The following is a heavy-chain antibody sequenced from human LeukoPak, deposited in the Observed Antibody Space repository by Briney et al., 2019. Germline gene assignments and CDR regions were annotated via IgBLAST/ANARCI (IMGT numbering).Heavy chain of an antibody. Sequence: SVKVSCKASGYTFTSYAMNWVRQAPGQGLEWMGGIIPIFGTANYAQKFQGRVTITADESTSTAYMELSSLRSEDTAVYYCARDYYDSSGYFDYWGQGTLVTVSS. V-gene: IGHV1-69*13. J-gene: IGHJ4*02. CDR2: IIPIFGTA. CDR3: ARDYYDSSGYFDY. D-gene: IGHD3-22*01. CDR1: GYTFTSYA.